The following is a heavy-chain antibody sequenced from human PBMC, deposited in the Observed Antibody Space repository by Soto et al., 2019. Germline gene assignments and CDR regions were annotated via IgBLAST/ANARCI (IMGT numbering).Heavy chain of an antibody. V-gene: IGHV4-31*03. J-gene: IGHJ4*02. CDR1: SGSISSGGSY. D-gene: IGHD6-13*01. Sequence: QVQLQESGPGLVKPSQTLSLTCTVSSGSISSGGSYWSWVRQHPGKGLEWVGCIYYSGTTYYNPSLGSRSTLAVDTSQPQLYLKLSAVTAADTAVYYCARASRPNYTSSSDSLDYGGQGTLVTVSS. CDR2: IYYSGTT. CDR3: ARASRPNYTSSSDSLDY.